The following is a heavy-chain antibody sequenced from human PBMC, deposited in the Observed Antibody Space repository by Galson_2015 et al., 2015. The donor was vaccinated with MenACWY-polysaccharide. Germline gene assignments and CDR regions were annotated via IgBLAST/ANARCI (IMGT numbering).Heavy chain of an antibody. V-gene: IGHV3-30*02. CDR1: GFTFSSYG. CDR2: IRYDGRDK. Sequence: SLRLSCAASGFTFSSYGMHWVRQAPGKGLKWVAFIRYDGRDKYYADSVKGRFTLSRDNSKNTLYLQMDSPRAEDTAVYYCAKDRTAAASDGDYWGQGTLVTVSS. CDR3: AKDRTAAASDGDY. D-gene: IGHD6-13*01. J-gene: IGHJ4*02.